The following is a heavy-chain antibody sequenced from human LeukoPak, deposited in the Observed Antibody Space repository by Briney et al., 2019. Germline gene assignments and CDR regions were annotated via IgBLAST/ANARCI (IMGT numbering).Heavy chain of an antibody. Sequence: SETLSLTCAVYVRSFSGYYWSWTRQPPGKGLEWIGAINHSGSTNYNPSLKSRVTISVDTSKNQFSLKLSSVTAADTAVYYCARGRVLLAYCGGDCYHSWRRGAYFDYWGQGTLVTVSS. J-gene: IGHJ4*02. V-gene: IGHV4-34*01. CDR3: ARGRVLLAYCGGDCYHSWRRGAYFDY. D-gene: IGHD2-21*02. CDR2: INHSGST. CDR1: VRSFSGYY.